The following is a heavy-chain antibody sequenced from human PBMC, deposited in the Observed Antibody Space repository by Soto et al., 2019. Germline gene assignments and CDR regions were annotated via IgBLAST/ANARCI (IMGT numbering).Heavy chain of an antibody. CDR3: ARDGYSSGWWSGHAFDI. CDR2: ISAYNGNT. D-gene: IGHD6-19*01. CDR1: GYTFTSYG. J-gene: IGHJ3*02. V-gene: IGHV1-18*01. Sequence: ASVKVSCKASGYTFTSYGISWVRQAPGQGLEWMGWISAYNGNTNYAQKLQGRVTMTTDTSTSTAYMELRSLRSDDTAVYYCARDGYSSGWWSGHAFDIWGQGTMGTVSS.